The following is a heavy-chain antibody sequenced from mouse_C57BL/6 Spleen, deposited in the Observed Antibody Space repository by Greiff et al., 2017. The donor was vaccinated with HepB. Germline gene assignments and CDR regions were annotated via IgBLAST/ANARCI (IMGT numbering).Heavy chain of an antibody. J-gene: IGHJ2*01. CDR3: AKGNYGSYFDY. D-gene: IGHD1-1*01. CDR2: IYPGDGDT. V-gene: IGHV1-80*01. CDR1: GYAFSSYW. Sequence: QVQLKESGAELVKPGASVKISCKASGYAFSSYWMNWVKQRPGKGLEWIGQIYPGDGDTNYNGKFKGKATLTADKSSSTAYMQLSSLTYEDSAVYFCAKGNYGSYFDYWGQGTTLTVSS.